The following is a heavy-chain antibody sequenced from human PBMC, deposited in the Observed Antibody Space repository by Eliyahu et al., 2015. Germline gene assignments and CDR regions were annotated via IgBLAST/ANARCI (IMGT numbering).Heavy chain of an antibody. Sequence: QVQLQESGPGLVKPSETLSLTXTVSGYSISSGYXWGWXRQPPGKGLEWIGSIYHSGSTYYNPSLKSRVTISVDTSKNQFSLKLSSVTAADTAVYYCARIGCSGGSCYPYYFDYWGQGTLVTVSS. CDR3: ARIGCSGGSCYPYYFDY. V-gene: IGHV4-38-2*02. J-gene: IGHJ4*02. D-gene: IGHD2-15*01. CDR2: IYHSGST. CDR1: GYSISSGYX.